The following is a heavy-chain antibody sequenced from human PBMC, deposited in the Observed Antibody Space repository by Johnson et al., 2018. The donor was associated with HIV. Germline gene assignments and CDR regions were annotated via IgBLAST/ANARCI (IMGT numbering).Heavy chain of an antibody. CDR3: ARAIGNWDAFDI. J-gene: IGHJ3*02. V-gene: IGHV3-23*04. CDR2: ISGSGGST. D-gene: IGHD7-27*01. Sequence: VQLVESGGDLVQPGGSLRLSCAASGFTFRNYALTWVRQAPGKGLDWVSSISGSGGSTYYADSVKGRFTISRDNSKNTLYLQMNSLRAEDTAVYYCARAIGNWDAFDIWGQGTMVTVSS. CDR1: GFTFRNYA.